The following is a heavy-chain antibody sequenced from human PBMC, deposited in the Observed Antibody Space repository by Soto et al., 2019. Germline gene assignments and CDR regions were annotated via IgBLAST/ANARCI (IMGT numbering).Heavy chain of an antibody. CDR1: GGSISSYY. V-gene: IGHV4-59*01. J-gene: IGHJ6*02. CDR3: ARDIMGTNYYYYGMDV. D-gene: IGHD2-8*01. Sequence: PSETLSLTCTVSGGSISSYYWSWIRQPPGKGLEWIGYIYYSGSTNYNPSLKSRVTISVDTSKNQFSLKLSSVTAADTAVYYCARDIMGTNYYYYGMDVWGRGTTVTVSS. CDR2: IYYSGST.